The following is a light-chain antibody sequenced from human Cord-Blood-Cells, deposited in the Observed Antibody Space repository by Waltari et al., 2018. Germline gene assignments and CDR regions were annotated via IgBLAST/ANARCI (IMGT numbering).Light chain of an antibody. CDR1: QSVLYSSNNKNY. V-gene: IGKV4-1*01. CDR2: WAS. J-gene: IGKJ1*01. CDR3: QQYYSTPKT. Sequence: DIVMTQSPDFLAVSLGERPTINCKSSQSVLYSSNNKNYLAWYQQKPGQPPKLLIYWASTRESGVPDRFSGSGSGTDFTLTISSLQAEDVAVYYCQQYYSTPKTFGQGTKVEIK.